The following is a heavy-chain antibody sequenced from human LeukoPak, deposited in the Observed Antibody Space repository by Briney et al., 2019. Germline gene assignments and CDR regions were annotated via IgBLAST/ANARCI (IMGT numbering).Heavy chain of an antibody. CDR3: AKEGSPPNFYYMDV. D-gene: IGHD6-19*01. V-gene: IGHV3-23*01. J-gene: IGHJ6*03. CDR1: GFRFSTNA. CDR2: ISVSGDNT. Sequence: GGSLRLSCAASGFRFSTNAMSWVRQAPGKGLECVTGISVSGDNTYYADSVKGRFTISRDNSKETLYLQMDSLRAEDTAVYYCAKEGSPPNFYYMDVWGKGATLTVSS.